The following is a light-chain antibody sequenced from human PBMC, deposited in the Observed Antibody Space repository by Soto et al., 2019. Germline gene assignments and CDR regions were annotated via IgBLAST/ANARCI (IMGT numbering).Light chain of an antibody. V-gene: IGLV1-44*01. Sequence: QSVLTQPPSASGTPGQRVTISCSGSSSNIGSNTVNWYQQLPGTAPKLLIYSNNQRPSGVPDRFSGSKSGTSASLAISGLQSEDEADYYCAAWDDSGLSGPYVFGTGTKVTVL. J-gene: IGLJ1*01. CDR1: SSNIGSNT. CDR3: AAWDDSGLSGPYV. CDR2: SNN.